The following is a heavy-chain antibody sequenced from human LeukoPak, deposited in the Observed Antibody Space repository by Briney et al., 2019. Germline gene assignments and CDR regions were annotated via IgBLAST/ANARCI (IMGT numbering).Heavy chain of an antibody. Sequence: GGSLRLSCAASGFTFSSYWMSWVRQAPGKGLEWVANIKQDGSEKYYVDSVKGRFTISRDNAKNSLYLQMNSLRAEDTAVYYCAKGRGGRWDNAFDIWGQGTMVTVSS. J-gene: IGHJ3*02. CDR2: IKQDGSEK. CDR3: AKGRGGRWDNAFDI. D-gene: IGHD1-26*01. V-gene: IGHV3-7*01. CDR1: GFTFSSYW.